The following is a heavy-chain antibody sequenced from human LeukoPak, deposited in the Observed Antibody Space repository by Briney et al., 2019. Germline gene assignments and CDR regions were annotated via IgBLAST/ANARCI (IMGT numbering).Heavy chain of an antibody. J-gene: IGHJ5*02. CDR2: ISSSGTII. V-gene: IGHV3-11*01. CDR1: GFTFTTYW. Sequence: GESLRLSCAASGFTFTTYWMTWIRQAPGKGLEWVSYISSSGTIIYYTDSVKGRFTISRDNAKSSLYLQMNSLRAEDTAVYYCARDDIGWHHWGQGTLVTVSS. D-gene: IGHD6-19*01. CDR3: ARDDIGWHH.